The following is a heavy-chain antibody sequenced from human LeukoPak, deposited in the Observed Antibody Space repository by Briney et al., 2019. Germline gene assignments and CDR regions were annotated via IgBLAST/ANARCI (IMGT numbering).Heavy chain of an antibody. CDR3: ARDEGPSDYYYYMDV. V-gene: IGHV4-59*01. CDR2: IYYSGST. CDR1: GGSISSYY. J-gene: IGHJ6*03. Sequence: PSETLSLTCTVSGGSISSYYWSWIRQPPGKGLERIGYIYYSGSTNYNPSLKSRVTISVDTSKNQFSLKLSSVTAADTAVYYCARDEGPSDYYYYMDVWGKGTTVTVSS.